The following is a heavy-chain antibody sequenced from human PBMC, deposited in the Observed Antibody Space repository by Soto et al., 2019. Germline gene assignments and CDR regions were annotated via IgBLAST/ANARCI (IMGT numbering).Heavy chain of an antibody. D-gene: IGHD3-9*01. V-gene: IGHV4-59*01. CDR3: ARSPAYYDILTGYRASNWFDP. Sequence: PSETLSLTCTVSGGSISSYYWSWIRQPPGKGLEWIGYIYYSGSTNYNPSLKSRVTISVDTSKNQFSLKLSSVTAADTAVYYCARSPAYYDILTGYRASNWFDPWGQGTLVTVSS. CDR2: IYYSGST. CDR1: GGSISSYY. J-gene: IGHJ5*02.